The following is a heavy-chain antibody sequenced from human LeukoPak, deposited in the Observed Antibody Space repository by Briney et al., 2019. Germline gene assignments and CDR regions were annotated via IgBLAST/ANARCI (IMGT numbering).Heavy chain of an antibody. CDR1: GGTFSTYA. Sequence: ASVNVSCKLSGGTFSTYAITWVRQAPGQGRERLGRIIPILGKADYGQRFQGRVTITADKSTSTAYMPLNSLRSEDTAVYFCASVCHSRGWYSDYWGQGTLVTVSS. J-gene: IGHJ4*02. CDR2: IIPILGKA. V-gene: IGHV1-69*04. D-gene: IGHD6-19*01. CDR3: ASVCHSRGWYSDY.